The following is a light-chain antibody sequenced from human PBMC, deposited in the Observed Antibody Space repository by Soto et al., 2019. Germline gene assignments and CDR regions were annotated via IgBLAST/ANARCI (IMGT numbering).Light chain of an antibody. CDR2: GAS. CDR1: QSVSSY. CDR3: QHYNERPLA. V-gene: IGKV3D-15*01. Sequence: LKQSPATLSLTPGERATLSYRASQSVSSYLAWYQQKPGQAPRLLIYGASNRATGIPDRFSGSGSGTEFTLTINSLQSEDFAVYYCQHYNERPLAFGGGTKVAIK. J-gene: IGKJ4*01.